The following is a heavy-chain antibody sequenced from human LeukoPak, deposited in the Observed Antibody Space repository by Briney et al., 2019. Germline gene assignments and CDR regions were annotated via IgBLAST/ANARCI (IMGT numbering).Heavy chain of an antibody. CDR1: GFTFSSYS. V-gene: IGHV3-21*01. J-gene: IGHJ4*02. D-gene: IGHD5-12*01. CDR2: ISSSSSYI. CDR3: ARVGYSGYGSFDY. Sequence: GGSLRLSCAASGFTFSSYSMNWVRQAPGKGLEWVSSISSSSSYIYYADSVKGRFTISRDNAKNSLYLQMNSLRAQDTAVYYCARVGYSGYGSFDYWGQGTLVTISS.